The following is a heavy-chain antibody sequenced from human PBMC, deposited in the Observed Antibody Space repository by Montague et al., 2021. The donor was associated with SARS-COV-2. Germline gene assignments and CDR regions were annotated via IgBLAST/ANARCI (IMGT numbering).Heavy chain of an antibody. J-gene: IGHJ3*02. V-gene: IGHV4-59*01. Sequence: SETLSLTCTVSGGYINYYYWTWIRQPPGKGLEWVGRIYYSGSTNYNPSLKSRVTISVDTSKNQFSLKLSSVTAADTAVYYCARTGLGAYDILTGYTVNAFDMWGQGTMVTVSS. CDR1: GGYINYYY. CDR3: ARTGLGAYDILTGYTVNAFDM. CDR2: IYYSGST. D-gene: IGHD3-9*01.